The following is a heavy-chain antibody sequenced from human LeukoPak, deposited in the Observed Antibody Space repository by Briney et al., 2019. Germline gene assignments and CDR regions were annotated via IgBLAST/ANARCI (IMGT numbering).Heavy chain of an antibody. CDR2: MWYDGSNK. V-gene: IGHV3-33*08. D-gene: IGHD6-19*01. CDR1: GFSFSTYA. Sequence: GGSLRLSCAASGFSFSTYAMSWVRQAPGKGLEWVAVMWYDGSNKYYADPVKGRFTISRDNSKNTLYLQMSSLRAEDTAVYYCVREKSGYTNGWYLFDYWGQGTLVTVSS. CDR3: VREKSGYTNGWYLFDY. J-gene: IGHJ4*02.